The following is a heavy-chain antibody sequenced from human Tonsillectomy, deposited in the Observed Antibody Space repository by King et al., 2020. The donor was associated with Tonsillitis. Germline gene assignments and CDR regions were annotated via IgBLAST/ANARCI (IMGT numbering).Heavy chain of an antibody. CDR2: ISSSSSYT. Sequence: VQLVESGGGLVKPGGSLRLSCAASGFTFSDYYMSWIRQAPGKGLEWVSYISSSSSYTNYADSVKGRFTISRDNTNNSLYLQMNSLRAEDTAVYYCAREGAGEYDSSGYYSPGDAFDIWGQGTMVTVSS. J-gene: IGHJ3*02. V-gene: IGHV3-11*06. CDR1: GFTFSDYY. D-gene: IGHD3-22*01. CDR3: AREGAGEYDSSGYYSPGDAFDI.